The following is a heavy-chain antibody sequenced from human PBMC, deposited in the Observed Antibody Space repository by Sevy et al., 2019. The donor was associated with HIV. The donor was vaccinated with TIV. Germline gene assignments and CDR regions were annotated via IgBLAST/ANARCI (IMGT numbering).Heavy chain of an antibody. CDR2: MYYTGNN. CDR3: VRQIVRDGYDY. CDR1: GGSISSSNYY. J-gene: IGHJ4*02. Sequence: SETLSLTGTVSGGSISSSNYYWGWIRQPPGKGLEWIGSMYYTGNNYYNPSLKSRVTISVDTSRNHFSLSLTSMTAADTAVYYCVRQIVRDGYDYWGQGTLVTVSS. V-gene: IGHV4-39*01. D-gene: IGHD1-26*01.